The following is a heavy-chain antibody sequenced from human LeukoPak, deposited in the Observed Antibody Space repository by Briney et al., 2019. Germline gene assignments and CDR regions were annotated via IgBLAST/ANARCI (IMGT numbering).Heavy chain of an antibody. D-gene: IGHD3-3*01. CDR2: INHSGST. J-gene: IGHJ6*03. CDR3: ARERGGRITIFGVVKPTKNYMDV. V-gene: IGHV4-34*01. Sequence: SETLSLTCAVYGGSFSGYYWSWIRQPPGKGLEWTGEINHSGSTNYNPSLKSRVTISVDTSKNQFSLKLSSVTAADTAVYYCARERGGRITIFGVVKPTKNYMDVWGKGTTVTVSS. CDR1: GGSFSGYY.